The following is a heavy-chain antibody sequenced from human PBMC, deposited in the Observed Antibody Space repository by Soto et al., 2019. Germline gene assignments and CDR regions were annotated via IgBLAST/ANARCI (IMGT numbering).Heavy chain of an antibody. Sequence: RASVKVSCKASGGTFSSYAISWVRQAPGQGLEWMGGIIPIFGTANYAQKFQGRVTITADESTSTAYMELSRLRSEDTAVYYCARRIDSGYDWDNWFDPWGQGTLVTVSS. J-gene: IGHJ5*02. CDR1: GGTFSSYA. CDR2: IIPIFGTA. V-gene: IGHV1-69*13. D-gene: IGHD5-12*01. CDR3: ARRIDSGYDWDNWFDP.